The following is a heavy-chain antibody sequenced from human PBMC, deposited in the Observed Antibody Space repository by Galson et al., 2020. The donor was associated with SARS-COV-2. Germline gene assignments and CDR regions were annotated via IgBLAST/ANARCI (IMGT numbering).Heavy chain of an antibody. CDR3: ARHDYSGYDYFDY. V-gene: IGHV4-39*01. Sequence: ETSETLSLTCTVSVGPTRSSSYYWGWIRQPPGKGLEWIGRISYSGSTNHNPSLKSRVTISVDTSKNQFSLKLSSVTAADTAVYYCARHDYSGYDYFDYWGQGTLVTVSS. CDR2: ISYSGST. CDR1: VGPTRSSSYY. D-gene: IGHD5-12*01. J-gene: IGHJ4*02.